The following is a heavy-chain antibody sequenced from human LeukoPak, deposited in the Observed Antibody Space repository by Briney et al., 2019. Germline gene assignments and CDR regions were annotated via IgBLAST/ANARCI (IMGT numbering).Heavy chain of an antibody. Sequence: PSETLSLTCTVSGGSISSYYWSWIRQPPGKGLEWIGYIYYSGSTNYNPSLKSRVTISVDTSKNQFSLKLSSVTAADTAVYYCASSANVAVAGTGFDYWGQGTLVTVSS. CDR1: GGSISSYY. J-gene: IGHJ4*02. CDR2: IYYSGST. V-gene: IGHV4-59*01. D-gene: IGHD6-19*01. CDR3: ASSANVAVAGTGFDY.